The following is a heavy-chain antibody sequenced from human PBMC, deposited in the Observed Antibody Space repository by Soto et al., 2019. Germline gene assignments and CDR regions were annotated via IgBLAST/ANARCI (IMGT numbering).Heavy chain of an antibody. CDR2: INAGNGNT. CDR3: ARAFSAVYDSSGETPSDY. D-gene: IGHD3-22*01. V-gene: IGHV1-3*01. CDR1: GYTFTSYA. Sequence: ASVKVSCKASGYTFTSYAMHWVRQAPGQRLEWMGWINAGNGNTKYSQKFQGRVTITRDTSASTAYMELSSLRSEDTAVYYCARAFSAVYDSSGETPSDYWGQGTLVTVSS. J-gene: IGHJ4*02.